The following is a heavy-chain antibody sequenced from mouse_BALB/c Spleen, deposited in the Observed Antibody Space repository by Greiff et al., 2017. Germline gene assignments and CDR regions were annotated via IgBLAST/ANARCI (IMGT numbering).Heavy chain of an antibody. D-gene: IGHD1-2*01. J-gene: IGHJ4*01. Sequence: QVQLKQSGAELVRPGSSVKISCKASGYAFSSYWMNWVKQRPGQGLEWIGQIYPGDGDTNYNGKLKGKATLTADKSSSTAYMQISSLTSEDSAVYFCARKGKNFITTAPYAMDYWGQGTSVTVSS. CDR1: GYAFSSYW. V-gene: IGHV1-80*01. CDR2: IYPGDGDT. CDR3: ARKGKNFITTAPYAMDY.